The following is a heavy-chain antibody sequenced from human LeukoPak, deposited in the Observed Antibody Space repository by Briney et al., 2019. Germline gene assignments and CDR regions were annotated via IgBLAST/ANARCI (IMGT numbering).Heavy chain of an antibody. Sequence: PGGSLRLSCAASGFTFSSYSMNWVRQAPGKGLEWVSSISSSSYIYYADSVKGRFTISRDNAKNSLYLQMNSLRAEDTAVYYCARDNYYDSSGFDYWGQGTLVTVSS. J-gene: IGHJ4*02. CDR3: ARDNYYDSSGFDY. V-gene: IGHV3-21*01. D-gene: IGHD3-22*01. CDR1: GFTFSSYS. CDR2: ISSSSYI.